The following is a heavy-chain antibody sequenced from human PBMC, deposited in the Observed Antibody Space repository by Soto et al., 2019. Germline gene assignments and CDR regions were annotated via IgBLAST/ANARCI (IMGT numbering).Heavy chain of an antibody. J-gene: IGHJ4*02. CDR2: ISQSGNT. V-gene: IGHV4-4*02. CDR1: GGSFTSNNW. CDR3: ARAPKVSGSSQTRPDF. D-gene: IGHD6-6*01. Sequence: SEALSLTCAVSGGSFTSNNWWTWVRQPPGKGLEWIGEISQSGNTNYSPSLKSRVSISIDTSKKQFSLNLASVSAADTAVYYCARAPKVSGSSQTRPDFWGQGTLVTVSS.